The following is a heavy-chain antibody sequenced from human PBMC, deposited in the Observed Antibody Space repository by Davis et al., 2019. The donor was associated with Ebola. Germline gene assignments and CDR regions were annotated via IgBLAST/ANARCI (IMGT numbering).Heavy chain of an antibody. V-gene: IGHV4-59*12. Sequence: SETLSLTCTVSGGSISSYYWSWIRQPPGKGLEWIGYIYYSGSTYYNPSLKSRVTISVDTSKNQFSLKLSSVTAADTAVYYCARGGRIAATTYWFDPWGQGTLVTVSS. CDR1: GGSISSYY. CDR2: IYYSGST. CDR3: ARGGRIAATTYWFDP. J-gene: IGHJ5*02. D-gene: IGHD6-13*01.